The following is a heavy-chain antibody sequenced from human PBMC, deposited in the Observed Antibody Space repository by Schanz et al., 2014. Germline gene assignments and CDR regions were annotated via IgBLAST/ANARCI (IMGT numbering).Heavy chain of an antibody. CDR3: ARDSRPNYDFLTAYYSIDY. CDR1: GFTFSDYY. Sequence: QVQLVESGGGLVKPGGSLRLSCAASGFTFSDYYMSWIRQAPGKGLVWVSYISGTTTYTNYADSVKGRFTISRDNAKNTLYLQMNSLRAEDTAVYYCARDSRPNYDFLTAYYSIDYWGQGTLVTVSS. V-gene: IGHV3-11*06. D-gene: IGHD3-9*01. CDR2: ISGTTTYT. J-gene: IGHJ4*02.